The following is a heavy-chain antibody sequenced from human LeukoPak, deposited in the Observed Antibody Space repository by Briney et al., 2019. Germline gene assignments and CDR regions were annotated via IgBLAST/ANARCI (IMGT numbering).Heavy chain of an antibody. J-gene: IGHJ4*02. CDR2: IWYDGSNE. V-gene: IGHV3-33*01. D-gene: IGHD5-18*01. CDR1: GFTFSSYG. CDR3: ARGRKTAIGLFNY. Sequence: GGSLRLSCAASGFTFSSYGMHWVRQAPGKGLEWVAVIWYDGSNEYYADSVKGRFTISRDNSKNTLYLQVNSLRAEDTAVYYCARGRKTAIGLFNYWGQGTLVTVSS.